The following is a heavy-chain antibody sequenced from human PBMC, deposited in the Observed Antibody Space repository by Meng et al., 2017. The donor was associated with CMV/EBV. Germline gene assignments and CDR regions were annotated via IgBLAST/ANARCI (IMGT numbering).Heavy chain of an antibody. Sequence: GSLRPSCTVPGGSISSSSYYWGWIRQPPGKGLGWIGSIYYIVSTYYNPSLKSRVTISVDTSKNQFSLKLSSVTAADPAVYDCERTNGPWTAMADYWGQGTLVTVSS. J-gene: IGHJ4*02. CDR1: GGSISSSSYY. D-gene: IGHD5-18*01. CDR2: IYYIVST. V-gene: IGHV4-39*07. CDR3: ERTNGPWTAMADY.